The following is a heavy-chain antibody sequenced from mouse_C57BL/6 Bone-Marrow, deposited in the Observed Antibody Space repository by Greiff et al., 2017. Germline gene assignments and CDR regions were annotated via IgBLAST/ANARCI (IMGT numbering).Heavy chain of an antibody. Sequence: QVQLQQPGAELVKPGASVKLSCKASGYTFTSYWMQWVKQRPGQGLEWIGEIDPSDSYTNYNQKFKGKATLTVDTSSSTAYMQLSSLTSEDSAVYYCAKGYDYSFDYWGQGTTLTVSS. D-gene: IGHD2-4*01. J-gene: IGHJ2*01. CDR2: IDPSDSYT. CDR3: AKGYDYSFDY. V-gene: IGHV1-50*01. CDR1: GYTFTSYW.